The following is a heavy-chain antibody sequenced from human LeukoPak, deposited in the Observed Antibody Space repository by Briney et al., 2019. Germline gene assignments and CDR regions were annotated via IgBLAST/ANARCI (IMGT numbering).Heavy chain of an antibody. CDR3: ARLCDILTGYCWFDY. Sequence: GESLKISCKGSGYSFTSYWIGWVRQMPGKGLEWMGIIYPGDSDTRYSPSFQGQVTISADKSISTAYLQWSSLKASDTAMYYCARLCDILTGYCWFDYWGQGTLVTVSS. CDR2: IYPGDSDT. D-gene: IGHD3-9*01. V-gene: IGHV5-51*01. CDR1: GYSFTSYW. J-gene: IGHJ4*02.